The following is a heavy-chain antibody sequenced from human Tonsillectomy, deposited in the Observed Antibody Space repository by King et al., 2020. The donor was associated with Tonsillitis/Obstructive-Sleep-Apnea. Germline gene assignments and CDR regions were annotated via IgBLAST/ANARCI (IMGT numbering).Heavy chain of an antibody. CDR1: GFTFSSYA. Sequence: VQLVESGGGLVQPGGSLRLSCAASGFTFSSYAMSWVRQAPGKGLEWVSGISGSGTNTVYADSVKGRFTISRDNSKNTLFLQMNSLRAEDTAVYYCAKDRIQQWSYIGSFDYWGQGTLVTVSS. CDR3: AKDRIQQWSYIGSFDY. V-gene: IGHV3-23*04. D-gene: IGHD5-18*01. J-gene: IGHJ4*02. CDR2: ISGSGTNT.